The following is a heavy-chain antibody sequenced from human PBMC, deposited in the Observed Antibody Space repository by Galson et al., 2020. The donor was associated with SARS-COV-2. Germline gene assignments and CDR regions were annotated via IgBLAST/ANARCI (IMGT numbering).Heavy chain of an antibody. V-gene: IGHV3-33*01. CDR1: GFTFSSYG. CDR2: IWYDGSNK. CDR3: ARAPGIAAAGPYYYYYSGMDV. Sequence: GESLKISCAASGFTFSSYGMHWVRQAPGKGLEWVAVIWYDGSNKYYADSVKGRFTISRDNSKNTLYLQMNSLRAEDTAVYYCARAPGIAAAGPYYYYYSGMDVWGQGTTVTVSS. J-gene: IGHJ6*02. D-gene: IGHD6-13*01.